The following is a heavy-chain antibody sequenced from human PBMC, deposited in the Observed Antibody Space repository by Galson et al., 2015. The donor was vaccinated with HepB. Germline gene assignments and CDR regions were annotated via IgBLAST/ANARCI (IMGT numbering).Heavy chain of an antibody. V-gene: IGHV3-53*01. Sequence: SLRLSCAASGFTVSSNYMNWVRQAPGKGLEWVSVIYGGGNTNYADPVKGRFTIFRDNSKNTLYLQMNSLRADDTAVYYCAQLGTGYWGRGTLVTVSS. D-gene: IGHD7-27*01. CDR1: GFTVSSNY. CDR3: AQLGTGY. CDR2: IYGGGNT. J-gene: IGHJ4*02.